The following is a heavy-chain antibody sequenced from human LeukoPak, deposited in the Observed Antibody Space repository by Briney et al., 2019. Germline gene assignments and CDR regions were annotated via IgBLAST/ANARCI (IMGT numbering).Heavy chain of an antibody. J-gene: IGHJ4*02. CDR2: INRDGSEK. Sequence: GGSLRLSCAASGFTLSSYWMSWVRQAPGKGLEWVANINRDGSEKYYVDSVKGRFTISRDNAKNSVHLQMISLRAEDTAVYYCATKYSAGWLFDYWGQGTLVTVSS. D-gene: IGHD5-12*01. CDR3: ATKYSAGWLFDY. V-gene: IGHV3-7*02. CDR1: GFTLSSYW.